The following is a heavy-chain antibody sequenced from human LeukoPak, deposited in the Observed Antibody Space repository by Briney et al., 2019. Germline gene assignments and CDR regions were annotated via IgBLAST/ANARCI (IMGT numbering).Heavy chain of an antibody. D-gene: IGHD5-24*01. V-gene: IGHV4-59*01. Sequence: ASETLSLTCGVYGGSFSGYYWSWIRQPPGKGLEWIGDIYDSGSTNYGSTNYNPSLKSRVTISVDTSKSQFSLQLSSVIAADTAVYYCTRDIRDGTQGADWYFDLWGRGTLVTVSS. CDR3: TRDIRDGTQGADWYFDL. CDR1: GGSFSGYY. CDR2: IYDSGSTNYGST. J-gene: IGHJ2*01.